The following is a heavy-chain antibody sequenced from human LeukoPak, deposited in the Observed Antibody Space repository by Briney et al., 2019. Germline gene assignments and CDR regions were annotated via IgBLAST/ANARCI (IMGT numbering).Heavy chain of an antibody. Sequence: PGVSLRLSCAASGFTFSNAWMNWVRQAPGKGLEWVGRIKSKTDGGTTDYAAPVKGRFTISRDDSKNTLYLQMNSLKTEDTAVYYCTTYYDFWSGYDYWGQGTLVTVSS. D-gene: IGHD3-3*01. V-gene: IGHV3-15*07. CDR2: IKSKTDGGTT. CDR1: GFTFSNAW. J-gene: IGHJ4*02. CDR3: TTYYDFWSGYDY.